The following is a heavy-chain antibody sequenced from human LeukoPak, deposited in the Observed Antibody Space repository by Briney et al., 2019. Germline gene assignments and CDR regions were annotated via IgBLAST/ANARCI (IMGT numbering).Heavy chain of an antibody. CDR1: GGSFSGYY. V-gene: IGHV4-34*01. Sequence: SETLSLTCAVYGGSFSGYYWSWIRQPPGKGLEWIGEINHSGSTNYNPSLKSRVTISVGTSKNQFSLKLSSVTAADTAVYYCARAFGVATIVPAVNWFDPWGQGTLVTVSS. CDR3: ARAFGVATIVPAVNWFDP. D-gene: IGHD5-12*01. CDR2: INHSGST. J-gene: IGHJ5*02.